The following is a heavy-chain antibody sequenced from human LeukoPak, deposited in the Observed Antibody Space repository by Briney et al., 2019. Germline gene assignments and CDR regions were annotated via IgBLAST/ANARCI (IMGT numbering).Heavy chain of an antibody. CDR3: ARVDSVRVVVAATCWFDP. CDR1: GYTFTSYD. J-gene: IGHJ5*02. D-gene: IGHD2-15*01. V-gene: IGHV1-8*01. CDR2: MNPNSGNT. Sequence: ASVKVSCKASGYTFTSYDINWVRQATGQGLELMGWMNPNSGNTGYAQKFQGRVTMTRNTSISTAYMELSSLRSEDTAVYYCARVDSVRVVVAATCWFDPWGQGTLVTVSS.